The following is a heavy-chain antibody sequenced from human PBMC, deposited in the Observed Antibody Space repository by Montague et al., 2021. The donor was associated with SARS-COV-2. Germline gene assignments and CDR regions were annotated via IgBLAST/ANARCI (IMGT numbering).Heavy chain of an antibody. Sequence: SLRLSCAASGFTFSRYSMNWVRQAPGKGLEWVSSISSSSSYIYYADSVKGRFTISRDNAKNSLYLQMNSLRAEDTAVYYCARSYSSSWYFGIGMGVWGQGTTVTVSS. CDR1: GFTFSRYS. V-gene: IGHV3-21*01. J-gene: IGHJ6*02. CDR2: ISSSSSYI. D-gene: IGHD6-13*01. CDR3: ARSYSSSWYFGIGMGV.